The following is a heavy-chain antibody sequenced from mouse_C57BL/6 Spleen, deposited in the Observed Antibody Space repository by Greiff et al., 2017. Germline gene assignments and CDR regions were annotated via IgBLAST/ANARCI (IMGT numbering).Heavy chain of an antibody. V-gene: IGHV5-17*01. CDR3: ESGSTTVVAYYAMDY. Sequence: EVKLMESGGGLVKPGGSLKLSCAASGFTFSAYGMDWVRQDPEKGLEWVANIHSCSNTIYYAEKVKGRFTISRDNAKNTLFMHMTSLRSEDTAMYSGESGSTTVVAYYAMDYWGQGTSVTVSS. CDR1: GFTFSAYG. D-gene: IGHD1-1*01. CDR2: IHSCSNTI. J-gene: IGHJ4*01.